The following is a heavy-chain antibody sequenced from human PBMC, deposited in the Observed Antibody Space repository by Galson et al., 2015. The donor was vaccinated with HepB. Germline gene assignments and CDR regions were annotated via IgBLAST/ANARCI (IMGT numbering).Heavy chain of an antibody. V-gene: IGHV3-7*01. CDR3: ARARIFCEDGDCLDY. Sequence: SLRLSCAASGFNFSGFWMSWVRQAPGKGLEWVANIRQDGSEKYYVDSVKGRFTISRDNTKNSLYLQVNSLRAEDTAIYYCARARIFCEDGDCLDYWGQGTLVTVSS. CDR2: IRQDGSEK. CDR1: GFNFSGFW. J-gene: IGHJ4*02. D-gene: IGHD2-21*02.